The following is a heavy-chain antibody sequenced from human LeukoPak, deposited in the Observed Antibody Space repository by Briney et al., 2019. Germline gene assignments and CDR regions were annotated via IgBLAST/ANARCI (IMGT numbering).Heavy chain of an antibody. CDR2: VIPKSGDS. Sequence: ASVKVSCEASGYTFTGYYIHWVRQAPGRGLEWMGRVIPKSGDSKYTQKFQGRVAMTRDTSITTAYMELTRLTSDDTAVYFCARSGSGSSWYGGTMWSFDIWGQGTLVTVSS. D-gene: IGHD6-13*01. V-gene: IGHV1-2*06. J-gene: IGHJ3*02. CDR1: GYTFTGYY. CDR3: ARSGSGSSWYGGTMWSFDI.